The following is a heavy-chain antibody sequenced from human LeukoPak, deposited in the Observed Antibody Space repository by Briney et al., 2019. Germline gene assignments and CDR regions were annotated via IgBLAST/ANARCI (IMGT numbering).Heavy chain of an antibody. D-gene: IGHD3/OR15-3a*01. CDR2: INWNGGST. V-gene: IGHV3-20*04. CDR1: GFTFDDYG. CDR3: ARLYGLDAFDI. Sequence: GSLRLSCAASGFTFDDYGMSWVRQAPGNGLEWVSGINWNGGSTGCADSVKGRFTISRDNAKNSLYLQMNSLRAEDTALYYCARLYGLDAFDIWGQGTMVTVSS. J-gene: IGHJ3*02.